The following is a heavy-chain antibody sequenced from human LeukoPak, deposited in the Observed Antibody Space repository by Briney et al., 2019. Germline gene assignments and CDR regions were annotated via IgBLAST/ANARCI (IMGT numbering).Heavy chain of an antibody. V-gene: IGHV3-23*01. CDR3: AKGHGLYASSPGDS. Sequence: GGSLRLSRAASGFIFSSYGMSWVRQAPGKGLEWVSAISGSGDTTYYADSVKGRFTISRDNSKNTVYLQMNSMRVGDTAVYYCAKGHGLYASSPGDSWGQGALVTVSS. CDR2: ISGSGDTT. D-gene: IGHD2-8*01. J-gene: IGHJ4*02. CDR1: GFIFSSYG.